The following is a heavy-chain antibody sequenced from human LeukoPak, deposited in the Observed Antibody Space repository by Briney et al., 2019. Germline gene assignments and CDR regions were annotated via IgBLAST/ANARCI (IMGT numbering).Heavy chain of an antibody. V-gene: IGHV3-30*03. J-gene: IGHJ5*02. CDR1: GFTFSSYG. CDR2: ISYDGSNK. D-gene: IGHD6-13*01. CDR3: ARDVAAAGNDNWFDP. Sequence: GGSLRLSCAASGFTFSSYGMHWVRQAPGKGLEWVAVISYDGSNKYYADSVKGRFTISRDNSKNTLYLQMNSLRAEDTAVYYCARDVAAAGNDNWFDPWGQGTLVTVSS.